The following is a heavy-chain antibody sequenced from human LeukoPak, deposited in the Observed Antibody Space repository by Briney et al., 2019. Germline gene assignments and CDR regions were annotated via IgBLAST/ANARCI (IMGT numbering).Heavy chain of an antibody. J-gene: IGHJ6*02. V-gene: IGHV3-74*01. CDR1: GITVSKYW. CDR3: TRDANHYGGMDV. CDR2: IHSDGGNT. Sequence: WGSLRLSCAVSGITVSKYWMHWVRQVPGKGLVWVSRIHSDGGNTDYEDSVKVRLTITKASGKNTLDLGRNSLRVEDTTVYYCTRDANHYGGMDVWGQGTTVTVSS.